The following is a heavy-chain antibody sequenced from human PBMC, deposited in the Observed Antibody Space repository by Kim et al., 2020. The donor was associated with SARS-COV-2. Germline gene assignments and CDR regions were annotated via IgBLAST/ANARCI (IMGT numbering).Heavy chain of an antibody. CDR1: GGTFSSYA. CDR3: ATTWRGVITWFDP. V-gene: IGHV1-69*13. D-gene: IGHD3-10*01. Sequence: SVKVSCKASGGTFSSYAISWVRQAPGQGLEWMGGIIPIFGTANYAQKFQGRVTITADESTSTAYMELSSLRSEDTAVYYCATTWRGVITWFDPWGQGTLVTVSS. CDR2: IIPIFGTA. J-gene: IGHJ5*02.